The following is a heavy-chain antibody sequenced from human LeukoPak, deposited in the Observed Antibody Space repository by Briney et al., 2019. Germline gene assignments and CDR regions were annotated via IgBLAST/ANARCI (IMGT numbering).Heavy chain of an antibody. CDR2: IYYSGST. D-gene: IGHD6-19*01. J-gene: IGHJ4*02. V-gene: IGHV4-59*08. CDR1: GGSISSYY. Sequence: SETLSLTRTVFGGSISSYYWSWIRQPPGKGLEWIGYIYYSGSTNYNPSLKSRVTISVDTSKNQFSLKLSSVTAADTAVYYCARRVAGTYYFDYWGQGTLVTVSS. CDR3: ARRVAGTYYFDY.